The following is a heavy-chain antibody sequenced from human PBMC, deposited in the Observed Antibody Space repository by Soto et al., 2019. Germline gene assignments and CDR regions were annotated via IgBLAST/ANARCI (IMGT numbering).Heavy chain of an antibody. CDR3: ARRKGYYYGMDV. J-gene: IGHJ6*02. CDR2: IYYSGST. CDR1: GGSISSSSYY. V-gene: IGHV4-39*01. Sequence: PSETLSLTCTVSGGSISSSSYYWGWIRQPPGKGLEWIGSIYYSGSTYYNTSLKSRVTISVDTSKNQFSLKLSSVTAADTAVYYCARRKGYYYGMDVWGQGTTVTVSS.